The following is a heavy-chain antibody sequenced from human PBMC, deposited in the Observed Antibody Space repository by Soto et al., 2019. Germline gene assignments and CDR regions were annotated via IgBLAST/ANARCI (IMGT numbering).Heavy chain of an antibody. CDR3: ARDNYYDSSGYYGYYYYGMDV. J-gene: IGHJ6*02. CDR2: ISAYNGNT. V-gene: IGHV1-18*01. Sequence: QVQLVQSGAEVKKPGASVKVSCKASGYTFTSYGISWVRQAPGQGLEWMGWISAYNGNTNYAQKLQGRVTMTTDTSTSTAYMELRSLRSDDTAVYYCARDNYYDSSGYYGYYYYGMDVWGQGTTFTVSS. CDR1: GYTFTSYG. D-gene: IGHD3-22*01.